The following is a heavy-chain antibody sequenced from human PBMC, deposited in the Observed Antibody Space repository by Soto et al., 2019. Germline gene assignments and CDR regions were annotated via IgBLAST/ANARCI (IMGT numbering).Heavy chain of an antibody. Sequence: QLQLQESGPGLVKPSETLSLTCTVSGGSISSSSYYWGWIRQPPGNGLEWFGSIYYRGSTYYNPSLKSRVTISVDTSKNQFSLKLSSVTAADTAVYYCARHGGVWELLYYYYGLDVWGQGTTVTVSS. D-gene: IGHD3-10*01. CDR3: ARHGGVWELLYYYYGLDV. CDR2: IYYRGST. V-gene: IGHV4-39*01. CDR1: GGSISSSSYY. J-gene: IGHJ6*02.